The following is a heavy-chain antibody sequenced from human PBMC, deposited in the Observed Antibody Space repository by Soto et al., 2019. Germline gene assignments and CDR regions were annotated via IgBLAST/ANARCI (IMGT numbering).Heavy chain of an antibody. J-gene: IGHJ6*02. V-gene: IGHV4-34*01. CDR1: CGSFIGYY. D-gene: IGHD3-3*01. CDR3: ARGVAIFGVVRRNYYYGMDV. Sequence: PSETLSLTCAFYCGSFIGYYWSWIRQPPGKGLEWIGEINHSGSTNYNPSLKSRVTISVDTSKNQFSLKLSSVTAADTAVYYCARGVAIFGVVRRNYYYGMDVWGQGTTVTVSS. CDR2: INHSGST.